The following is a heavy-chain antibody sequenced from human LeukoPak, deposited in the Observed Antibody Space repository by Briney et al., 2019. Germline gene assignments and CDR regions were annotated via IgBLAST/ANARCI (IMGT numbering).Heavy chain of an antibody. Sequence: GGPLRLSCAASGFTFSTYGMHWVRQAPGKGLEWVAVIWYDGSNKYYANSVKGRFTISRDNSKNTLYLQMNSLRAEDTAVYYCAKDLVDYGDSYYFDYWGQGTLVTVSS. CDR2: IWYDGSNK. CDR1: GFTFSTYG. CDR3: AKDLVDYGDSYYFDY. J-gene: IGHJ4*02. D-gene: IGHD4-17*01. V-gene: IGHV3-33*06.